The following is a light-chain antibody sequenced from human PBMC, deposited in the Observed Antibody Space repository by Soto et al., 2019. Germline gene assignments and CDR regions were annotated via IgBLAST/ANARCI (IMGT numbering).Light chain of an antibody. CDR1: SGSIASNY. J-gene: IGLJ2*01. CDR2: EDN. Sequence: NFMLTQPHSVSESPGKTVTISCTRSSGSIASNYVQWYQQRPGSAPTTVIYEDNQRPSGVPDRFSGSIDSSSNSASRTISGLKTEDEADYYCQSYDSSNQVVGGGTKLTVL. CDR3: QSYDSSNQV. V-gene: IGLV6-57*04.